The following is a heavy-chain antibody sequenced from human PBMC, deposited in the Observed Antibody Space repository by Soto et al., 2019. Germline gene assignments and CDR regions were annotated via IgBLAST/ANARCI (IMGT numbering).Heavy chain of an antibody. J-gene: IGHJ6*03. V-gene: IGHV3-66*01. CDR2: INSGGST. D-gene: IGHD2-15*01. Sequence: VQLVESGGGLVQPGGSLRLSCAASGFTVSSKYMSWVRQAPGRGLEWVSLINSGGSTSHADSVKGRFTISRDNSKNTLYLQMNSRRDEDTAVYYCARDGLNCSGGRCVGEPMDVWGKGTTVTVSS. CDR1: GFTVSSKY. CDR3: ARDGLNCSGGRCVGEPMDV.